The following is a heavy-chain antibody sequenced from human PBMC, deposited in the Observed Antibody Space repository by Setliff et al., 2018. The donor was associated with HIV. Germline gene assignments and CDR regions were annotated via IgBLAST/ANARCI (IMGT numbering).Heavy chain of an antibody. J-gene: IGHJ2*01. CDR1: GYSFSRYW. D-gene: IGHD1-26*01. CDR3: TRDSGTESGSPWWYFAL. V-gene: IGHV5-51*01. CDR2: IYPGDSSS. Sequence: LGESLKISCEGSGYSFSRYWIGWVRQMPGKGLEWMGVIYPGDSSSKYSPSFQGQVTISVDTSISIAYLQMNSLNTEDTAMYCCTRDSGTESGSPWWYFALWGRGTLVTVSS.